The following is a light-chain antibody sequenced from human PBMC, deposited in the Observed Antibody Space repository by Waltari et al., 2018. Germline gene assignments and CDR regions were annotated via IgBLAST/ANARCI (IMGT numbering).Light chain of an antibody. CDR1: SRDVGSYNL. Sequence: QSALTQPASVSGSPGQSITISCTGTSRDVGSYNLVSWYQQHPGKAPKRMIYEGSKRPSGVSHRFSGSKSGNTASLTISGLQAEDEADYYCCSYAGSSSWVFGGGTKLTVL. CDR2: EGS. V-gene: IGLV2-23*01. CDR3: CSYAGSSSWV. J-gene: IGLJ3*02.